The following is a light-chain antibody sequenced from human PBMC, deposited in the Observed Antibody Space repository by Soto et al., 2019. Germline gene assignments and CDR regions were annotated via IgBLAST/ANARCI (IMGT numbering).Light chain of an antibody. V-gene: IGLV2-8*01. CDR3: TSYAGSNNLV. Sequence: QSVLTQPPSASGSPGQSVTISCTGTSSDIGGYNYVSWYQQHPGKAPKLIIYEVSKRPSGVPDRFSGSKSGNTASLTVSGPQAEDEADYYGTSYAGSNNLVFAGGTQLTVL. J-gene: IGLJ3*02. CDR2: EVS. CDR1: SSDIGGYNY.